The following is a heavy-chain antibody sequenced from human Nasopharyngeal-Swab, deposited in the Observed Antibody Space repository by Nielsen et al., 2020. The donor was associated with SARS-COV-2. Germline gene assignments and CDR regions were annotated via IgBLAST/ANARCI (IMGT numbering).Heavy chain of an antibody. Sequence: SETLSLTCTVSGGSISSYYWSWIRQPPGKGLEWIGYIYYSGSTNYNPSLKSRVTISVDTSKNQFSLKLSSVIAADTAVYYCARVLKYDFWSGYYTGGDYYYMDVWGKGTTVTVSS. J-gene: IGHJ6*03. CDR1: GGSISSYY. D-gene: IGHD3-3*01. CDR3: ARVLKYDFWSGYYTGGDYYYMDV. V-gene: IGHV4-59*01. CDR2: IYYSGST.